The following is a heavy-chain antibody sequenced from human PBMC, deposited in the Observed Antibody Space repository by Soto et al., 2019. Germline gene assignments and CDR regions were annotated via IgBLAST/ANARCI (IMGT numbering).Heavy chain of an antibody. Sequence: QVQLVQSGAEVKKPGASVTVSCKASGYTFTSYAISWVRQAPGQGLEGRGWISAYNGNTNYAQKPXGRVTMTTATPSTEAFMELTSLKSDDTAVEYCAWTVPAAGYWGQGTLVTVSS. V-gene: IGHV1-18*01. CDR2: ISAYNGNT. CDR3: AWTVPAAGY. D-gene: IGHD6-6*01. CDR1: GYTFTSYA. J-gene: IGHJ4*02.